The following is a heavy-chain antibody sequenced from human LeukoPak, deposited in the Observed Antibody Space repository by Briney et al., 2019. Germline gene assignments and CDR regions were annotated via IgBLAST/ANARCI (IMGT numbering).Heavy chain of an antibody. CDR2: ISSSSSYI. J-gene: IGHJ4*02. V-gene: IGHV3-21*01. CDR1: GFTFSSYS. Sequence: GGTLRLSCAASGFTFSSYSMNWVRQAPGKGLEWVSSISSSSSYIYYADSVKGRFTISRDNAKNSLYLQMNSLRAEDTAVYYCARYSSGWPEDYWGQGTLVTVSS. CDR3: ARYSSGWPEDY. D-gene: IGHD6-19*01.